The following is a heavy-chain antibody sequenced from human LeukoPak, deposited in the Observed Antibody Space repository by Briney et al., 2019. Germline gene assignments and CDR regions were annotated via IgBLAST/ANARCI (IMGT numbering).Heavy chain of an antibody. V-gene: IGHV4-39*01. CDR2: IYYSGST. CDR1: GGSISGSSYY. D-gene: IGHD6-13*01. CDR3: ARCIAAAIPS. Sequence: PSETLSLTCTVSGGSISGSSYYWGWIRQPPGKGLEWIGSIYYSGSTYYNPSLKSRVTISVDTSKNQFSLKLSSVTAADTAVYYCARCIAAAIPSWGQGTLVTVSS. J-gene: IGHJ5*02.